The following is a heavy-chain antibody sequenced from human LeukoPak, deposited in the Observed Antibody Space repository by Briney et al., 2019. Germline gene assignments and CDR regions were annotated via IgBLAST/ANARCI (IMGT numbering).Heavy chain of an antibody. D-gene: IGHD4-17*01. J-gene: IGHJ4*02. CDR2: IKQDGSEK. CDR3: ARDVRDYGDYSYYFDY. CDR1: GFTFSSYW. V-gene: IGHV3-7*01. Sequence: GGSLRLSCAASGFTFSSYWMNWVRQAPGKGLERVANIKQDGSEKYYVDSVKGRFTISRDNAKNSLYLQKNSLRAEDTAVYYCARDVRDYGDYSYYFDYWGQGTLVTVSS.